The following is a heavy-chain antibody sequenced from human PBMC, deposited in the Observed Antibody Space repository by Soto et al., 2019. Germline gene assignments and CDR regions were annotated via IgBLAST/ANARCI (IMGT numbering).Heavy chain of an antibody. Sequence: QVQLVESGGGVVQPGRSLRLSCAASGFTFSSYAMHWVRQAPGKGLEWVAVISYDGSNKYYADSVKGRFTISRDNSKNTLYLQMNSLRAEDTAVYYCARGGSRGSYFLWGSPDDYWGRGTLVTVSS. CDR1: GFTFSSYA. J-gene: IGHJ4*02. CDR3: ARGGSRGSYFLWGSPDDY. V-gene: IGHV3-30-3*01. CDR2: ISYDGSNK. D-gene: IGHD1-26*01.